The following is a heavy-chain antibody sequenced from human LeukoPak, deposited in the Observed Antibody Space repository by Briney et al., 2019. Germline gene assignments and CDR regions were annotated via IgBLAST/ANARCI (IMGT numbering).Heavy chain of an antibody. CDR3: ARVGMLYDILTGYSPYYFDY. CDR2: INHSGST. J-gene: IGHJ4*02. CDR1: GGSFSGYY. V-gene: IGHV4-34*01. D-gene: IGHD3-9*01. Sequence: SETLSLTCAVYGGSFSGYYWSWIRQPPGKGLEWIGEINHSGSTNYNPSLKSRVTISVDTSKNQFSLKLSSVTAADTAVYYCARVGMLYDILTGYSPYYFDYWGQGTLVTVSS.